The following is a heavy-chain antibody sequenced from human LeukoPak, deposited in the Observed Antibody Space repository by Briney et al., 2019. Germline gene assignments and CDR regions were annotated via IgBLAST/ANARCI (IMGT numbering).Heavy chain of an antibody. CDR3: AREGFDGSGVLRAFYFDY. V-gene: IGHV3-33*08. D-gene: IGHD3-10*01. CDR2: IWYDGNNK. CDR1: GFTFSNYE. Sequence: PGGSLRLSCVASGFTFSNYEMNWVRQAPGKGLEWVAIIWYDGNNKYYADSVKGRFTISRDNSKNTLYLQMNSLRAEDAAVYYCAREGFDGSGVLRAFYFDYWGQGALVTVSS. J-gene: IGHJ4*02.